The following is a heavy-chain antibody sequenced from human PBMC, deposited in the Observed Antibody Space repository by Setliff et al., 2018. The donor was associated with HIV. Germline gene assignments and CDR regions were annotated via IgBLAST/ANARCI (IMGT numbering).Heavy chain of an antibody. CDR1: GYSFTSYW. V-gene: IGHV5-51*01. CDR3: ARPLPYYNFWSGYDASDI. J-gene: IGHJ3*02. Sequence: GESLKISCKGSGYSFTSYWIGWVRQMPGKGLEWMGIIYPGDSDTRYSPSFQGQVTISADKSISTAYLQWSSLKASDTAMYYCARPLPYYNFWSGYDASDIWGQGTMVTVSS. D-gene: IGHD3-3*01. CDR2: IYPGDSDT.